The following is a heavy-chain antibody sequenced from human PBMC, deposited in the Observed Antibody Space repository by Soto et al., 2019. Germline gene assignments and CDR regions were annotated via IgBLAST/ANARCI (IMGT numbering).Heavy chain of an antibody. CDR2: IYYSERTSYNSGST. Sequence: SETLSLTCTVSGDSMTSSSYYWGWIRQPPGKGLEWIGSIYYSERTSYNSGSTYYSPSLKSRVTISGDTSKSQFPLKLSSVTAADTAVYYCARHTRNQFDPWGQGTLVTVSS. J-gene: IGHJ5*02. CDR1: GDSMTSSSYY. V-gene: IGHV4-39*01. CDR3: ARHTRNQFDP.